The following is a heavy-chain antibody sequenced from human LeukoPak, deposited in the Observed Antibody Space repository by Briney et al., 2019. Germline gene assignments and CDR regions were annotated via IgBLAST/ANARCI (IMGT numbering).Heavy chain of an antibody. D-gene: IGHD3-3*01. CDR2: IVVGSGNT. CDR1: GFTFTSSA. Sequence: RASVKVSCKASGFTFTSSAMQWVRQARGQRLEWIGWIVVGSGNTSYAQKFQERVTITRDMSTSTAYMELSSLRSEDTAVYYCAAGVLELRFLEWLSPTFYYYYGMDVWGQGTTVTVSS. CDR3: AAGVLELRFLEWLSPTFYYYYGMDV. J-gene: IGHJ6*02. V-gene: IGHV1-58*02.